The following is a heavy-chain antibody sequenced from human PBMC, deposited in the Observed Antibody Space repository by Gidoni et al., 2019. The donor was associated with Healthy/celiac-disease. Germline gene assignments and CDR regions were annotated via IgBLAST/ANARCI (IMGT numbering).Heavy chain of an antibody. V-gene: IGHV3-48*02. CDR3: ARDLHLVVVKGVWYFDL. J-gene: IGHJ2*01. CDR2: ISSRSSTI. Sequence: EVQLVESGGGMVQPGGSLRLSCAASGFTFSSYSMKWVRQAPGKGLEGVSYISSRSSTIYYADSVKGRFTISRDNAKNSLYLQMNSLRDEDTAVYYCARDLHLVVVKGVWYFDLWGRGTLVTVSS. D-gene: IGHD2-21*01. CDR1: GFTFSSYS.